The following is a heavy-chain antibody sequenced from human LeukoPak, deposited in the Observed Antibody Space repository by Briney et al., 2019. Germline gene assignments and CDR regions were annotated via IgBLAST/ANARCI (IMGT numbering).Heavy chain of an antibody. CDR2: IYPGDSDT. V-gene: IGHV5-51*01. CDR3: ARESSPPYYYYYYGMDV. Sequence: GESLKISCKGSGYSFTSYWIGWVRQMPGKGLEWMGIIYPGDSDTRYIPSFQGQVTISADKSISTAYLQWSSLKASDTAMYYCARESSPPYYYYYYGMDVWGQGTTVTVSS. J-gene: IGHJ6*02. CDR1: GYSFTSYW.